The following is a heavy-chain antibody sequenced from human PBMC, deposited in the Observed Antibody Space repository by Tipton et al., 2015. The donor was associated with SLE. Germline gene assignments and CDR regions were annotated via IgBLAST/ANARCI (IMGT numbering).Heavy chain of an antibody. D-gene: IGHD2-15*01. J-gene: IGHJ4*02. CDR3: ARTYCSGGSCYLGY. CDR1: GGSVSSGSYY. Sequence: TLSLTCTVSGGSVSSGSYYWSWIRQPPGKGLEWIGYIYYSGSTNYNPSLKSRVTISVDTSKNQFSLKLSSVTAADTAVYYCARTYCSGGSCYLGYWGQGTLVTVSS. V-gene: IGHV4-61*01. CDR2: IYYSGST.